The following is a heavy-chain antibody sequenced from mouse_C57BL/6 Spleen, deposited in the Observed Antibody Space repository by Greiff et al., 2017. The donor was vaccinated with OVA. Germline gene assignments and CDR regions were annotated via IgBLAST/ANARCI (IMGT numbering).Heavy chain of an antibody. CDR2: IYPGDGDT. CDR1: GYAFSSSW. V-gene: IGHV1-82*01. D-gene: IGHD1-1*01. J-gene: IGHJ1*03. Sequence: VQLQQSGPELVKPGASVKISCKASGYAFSSSWMNWVKQRPGKGLEWIGRIYPGDGDTNYNGKFKGKATLTADKSSSTAYMQLSSLTSEDSAVYFCAREITTVVTGDFDVWGTGTTVTVSS. CDR3: AREITTVVTGDFDV.